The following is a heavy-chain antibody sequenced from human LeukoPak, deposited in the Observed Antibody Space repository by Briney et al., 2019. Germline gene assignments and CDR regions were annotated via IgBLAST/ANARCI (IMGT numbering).Heavy chain of an antibody. CDR2: ISSSGSTI. CDR3: ARGDIVVVPAAMDY. V-gene: IGHV3-11*04. J-gene: IGHJ4*02. D-gene: IGHD2-2*01. Sequence: GGSLRLSCAASGFTFSDYYMSWIRQAPGQGLEWVSYISSSGSTIYYADSVKGRFTISRDNAKNSLYLQMNSLRADDTAVYYCARGDIVVVPAAMDYWGQGTLVTVSA. CDR1: GFTFSDYY.